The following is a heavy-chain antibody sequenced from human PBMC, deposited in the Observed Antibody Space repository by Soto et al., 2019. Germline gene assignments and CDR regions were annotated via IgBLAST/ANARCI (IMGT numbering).Heavy chain of an antibody. CDR2: IIPILGIA. J-gene: IGHJ6*02. CDR1: GGTFSSYT. V-gene: IGHV1-69*08. CDR3: ARDQTATPWNGMDV. Sequence: QVQLVQSGAEVKKPGSSVKVSCKASGGTFSSYTISWVRQAPGQGLEWMGRIIPILGIANYAQKFQGRVTITADKSTSTAYMELSSLRSEDTAVYYCARDQTATPWNGMDVWGQGTPVTVSS. D-gene: IGHD6-25*01.